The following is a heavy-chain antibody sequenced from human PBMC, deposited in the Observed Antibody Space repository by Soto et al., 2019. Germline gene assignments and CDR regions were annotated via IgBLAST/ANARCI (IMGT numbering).Heavy chain of an antibody. CDR2: IKSETDGGTT. J-gene: IGHJ4*02. Sequence: EVQLVESGGGLVKPGGSLRLSCAASGFPFSNAWMSWVRQAPGEGLEWVARIKSETDGGTTDYAAPVEGRFTISIDDSKNTLDLQRNNLKTEDTAVYYCTTYDYIWVHNRYRWAYWGQGTLVTVSS. V-gene: IGHV3-15*01. CDR3: TTYDYIWVHNRYRWAY. D-gene: IGHD3-16*02. CDR1: GFPFSNAW.